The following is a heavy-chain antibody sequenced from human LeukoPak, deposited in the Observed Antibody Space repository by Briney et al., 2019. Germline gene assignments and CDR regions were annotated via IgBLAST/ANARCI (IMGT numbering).Heavy chain of an antibody. D-gene: IGHD3-10*01. V-gene: IGHV4-39*01. Sequence: PSETLSLTCSVSGGSVTTSSYYWGWVRQPPGEGLEWIGSMSHSGTTWYSPSLKSRVTISADTSSNQFSLRLASVTATDTAVYYCANRGLYGYFTSWGQGTLVTVSS. CDR3: ANRGLYGYFTS. J-gene: IGHJ4*02. CDR2: MSHSGTT. CDR1: GGSVTTSSYY.